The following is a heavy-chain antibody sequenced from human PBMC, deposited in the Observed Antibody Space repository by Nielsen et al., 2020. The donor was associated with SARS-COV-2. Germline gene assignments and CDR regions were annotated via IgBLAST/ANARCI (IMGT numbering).Heavy chain of an antibody. CDR3: ARQATIYMNEVSGMDV. J-gene: IGHJ6*02. V-gene: IGHV3-30*03. D-gene: IGHD3-9*01. CDR1: GFTVSSNY. CDR2: TSYDGRDK. Sequence: GESLKISCAASGFTVSSNYMSWVRQAPGKGLDWVAFTSYDGRDKFYADSVRGRFIVSRDNFRNTLSLHMDSLRTEDTAVYFCARQATIYMNEVSGMDVWSQGTTVTVSS.